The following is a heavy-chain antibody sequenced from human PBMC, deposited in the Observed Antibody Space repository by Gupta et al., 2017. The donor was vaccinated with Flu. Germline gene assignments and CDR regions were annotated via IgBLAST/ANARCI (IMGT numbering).Heavy chain of an antibody. CDR3: ARDVGSGDYDS. D-gene: IGHD4-17*01. CDR1: GVPLSGDW. CDR2: INRDGSVR. J-gene: IGHJ5*01. Sequence: EVQLVESGGGLVQPGGSLRLACGASGVPLSGDWMSWVRQAPGKGPELVANINRDGSVRNYMDFVRGRFTISRDNAKNAVYFQMNSLRVDDTAVYYCARDVGSGDYDSWGQGTLVTVSS. V-gene: IGHV3-7*01.